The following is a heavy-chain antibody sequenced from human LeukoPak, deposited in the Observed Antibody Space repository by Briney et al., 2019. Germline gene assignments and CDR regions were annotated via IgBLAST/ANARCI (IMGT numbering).Heavy chain of an antibody. CDR1: GGSFSGYY. V-gene: IGHV4-59*08. CDR3: ARNAAWGLWFGELLNYFDY. CDR2: IYYSGST. J-gene: IGHJ4*02. Sequence: SETLSLTCAVYGGSFSGYYWSWIRQPPGKGLEWIGYIYYSGSTNYNPSLKSRVTISVDTSKNQFSLKLSSVTAADTAVYYCARNAAWGLWFGELLNYFDYWGQGTLVTVSS. D-gene: IGHD3-10*01.